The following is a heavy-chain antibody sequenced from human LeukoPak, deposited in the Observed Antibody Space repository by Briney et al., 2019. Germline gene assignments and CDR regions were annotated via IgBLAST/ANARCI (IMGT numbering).Heavy chain of an antibody. CDR2: IYYSGST. CDR1: GGSVSSGSYY. V-gene: IGHV4-61*01. D-gene: IGHD3-22*01. J-gene: IGHJ6*02. Sequence: SETLSLTCTVSGGSVSSGSYYWSWIRQPPGKGLEWIGYIYYSGSTNYNPSLKSRVTISVDTSKNQFSLKLSSVTAADTAVYYCARDRYYYDSSGYLYYYYGMDVWGQGTTVTVSS. CDR3: ARDRYYYDSSGYLYYYYGMDV.